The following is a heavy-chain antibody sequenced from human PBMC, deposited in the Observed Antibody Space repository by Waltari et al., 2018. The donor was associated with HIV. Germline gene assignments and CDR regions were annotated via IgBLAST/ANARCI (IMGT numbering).Heavy chain of an antibody. Sequence: QVQLVESGGGVVQPGTSLTLSCAVSGFTFSKFAIHWVRQSTGKGLEWLAVFWSDGAEISYADSVKGRFTVSKDSSQKTLYLHLTSLRAEDTALYYCARGYSSSRWIPLYHWGRGTLVTVSS. V-gene: IGHV3-33*01. D-gene: IGHD6-6*01. CDR1: GFTFSKFA. CDR3: ARGYSSSRWIPLYH. J-gene: IGHJ4*02. CDR2: FWSDGAEI.